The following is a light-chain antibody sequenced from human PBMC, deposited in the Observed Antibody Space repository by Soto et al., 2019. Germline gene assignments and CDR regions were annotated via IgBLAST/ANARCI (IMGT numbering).Light chain of an antibody. J-gene: IGKJ2*01. CDR3: EQYNNWPPYT. CDR1: QSVNSD. CDR2: GAS. Sequence: EIVLTQSPATLSVSPGDRATLPCRASQSVNSDLAWYQQKPGQAPRLLIYGASTRATGIPTRFSGSGCGTVFTPAIRALQSEDFVDYYCEQYNNWPPYTFGLGTVLECK. V-gene: IGKV3-15*01.